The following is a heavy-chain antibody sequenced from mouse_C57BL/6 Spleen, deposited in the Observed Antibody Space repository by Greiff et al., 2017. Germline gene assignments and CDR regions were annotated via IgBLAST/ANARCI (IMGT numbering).Heavy chain of an antibody. J-gene: IGHJ2*01. V-gene: IGHV1-72*01. D-gene: IGHD2-5*01. CDR2: IDPNSGGT. CDR1: GYTFTSYW. Sequence: QVQLQQPGAELVKPGASVKLSCKASGYTFTSYWMHWVKQWPGRGLEWIGRIDPNSGGTKSNEKFKSKATRTVDNPSSTANMQLSSLTSEDSAVYYCARSAAYYSTHFDDWGQGTTLTVSS. CDR3: ARSAAYYSTHFDD.